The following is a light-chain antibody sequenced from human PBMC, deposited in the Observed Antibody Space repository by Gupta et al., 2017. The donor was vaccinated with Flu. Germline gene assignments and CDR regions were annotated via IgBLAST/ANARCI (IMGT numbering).Light chain of an antibody. CDR3: TDWGNGTGV. CDR1: SGHSSYG. V-gene: IGLV4-69*01. J-gene: IGLJ3*02. CDR2: SKNEGSY. Sequence: QLVLTQSPSASASLRASVTLTGTLSSGHSSYGIAWHQQHPDKGPTHSMKSKNEGSYIKGDGLPDRSYSATSAAEPLIDISSLESDDDDYDSCTDWGNGTGVFGGGTKVTVL.